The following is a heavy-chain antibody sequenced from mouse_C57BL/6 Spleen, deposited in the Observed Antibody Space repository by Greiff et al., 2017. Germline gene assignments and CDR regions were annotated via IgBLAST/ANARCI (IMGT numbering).Heavy chain of an antibody. Sequence: VQLKESGAELVRPGASVKLSCTASGFNIKDDYMHWVKQRPEQGLEWIGWIDPENGDTEDASKFQGKATITADTSSNTAYLQLSSLTCEDTAVYYCTSLYYFDYWGQGTTLTVSS. J-gene: IGHJ2*01. CDR3: TSLYYFDY. V-gene: IGHV14-4*01. CDR1: GFNIKDDY. CDR2: IDPENGDT.